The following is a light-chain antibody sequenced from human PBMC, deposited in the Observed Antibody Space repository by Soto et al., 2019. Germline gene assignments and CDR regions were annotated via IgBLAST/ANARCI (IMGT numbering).Light chain of an antibody. CDR3: AAWDDSLSGPVV. Sequence: QSALTQPPSASGTPGQRVTISCSGSSSNFGSNYVYWYQQLPGTAPKLLIYRNNQRPSGVPDRFSGSKSGTSASLVISGLRSEDEADYYCAAWDDSLSGPVVFGGGTKVTVL. CDR1: SSNFGSNY. V-gene: IGLV1-47*01. J-gene: IGLJ2*01. CDR2: RNN.